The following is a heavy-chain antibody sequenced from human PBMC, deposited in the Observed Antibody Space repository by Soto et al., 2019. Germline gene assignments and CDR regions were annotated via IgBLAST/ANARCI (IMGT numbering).Heavy chain of an antibody. D-gene: IGHD3-10*01. CDR1: GFTFSTYA. J-gene: IGHJ4*02. Sequence: GGSLRLSCAASGFTFSTYAMTWVRQAPGKGLEWVSAISASGGSTYYADSVKGRFTISRDNAKKSLYLQLDSLRAEDTALYYCVRSGDYRSGSYWYFFDYWGQGP. CDR2: ISASGGST. CDR3: VRSGDYRSGSYWYFFDY. V-gene: IGHV3-23*01.